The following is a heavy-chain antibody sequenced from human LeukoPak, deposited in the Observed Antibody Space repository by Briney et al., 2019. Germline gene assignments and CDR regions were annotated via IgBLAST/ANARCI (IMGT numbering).Heavy chain of an antibody. J-gene: IGHJ4*02. V-gene: IGHV3-11*01. D-gene: IGHD7-27*01. CDR2: ITSSGDTI. Sequence: GGSLRLSCAASGFTFSDYYMSWIRQVPGKGLEWVSYITSSGDTIYYADSVKGRFTISRDIPEKSVYLQMNSLRAEDTAVYYWAREGGNWGEGYDYWGQGTLVTVSS. CDR1: GFTFSDYY. CDR3: AREGGNWGEGYDY.